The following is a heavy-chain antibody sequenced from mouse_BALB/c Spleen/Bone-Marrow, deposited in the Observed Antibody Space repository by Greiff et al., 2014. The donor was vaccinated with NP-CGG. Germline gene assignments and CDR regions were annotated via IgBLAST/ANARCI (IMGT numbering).Heavy chain of an antibody. CDR1: GYGFTNYL. CDR2: INPGSGGT. Sequence: VQLQQSGAELVRPGTSVKVSCKASGYGFTNYLIEWVKQRPGQGLEWIGVINPGSGGTKLNEKFKGKASLTADKSSSTAYMQLRSLTSNHSAVYFCAESLVNYGRRYLDYWGQGTTLTVSS. CDR3: AESLVNYGRRYLDY. D-gene: IGHD1-1*01. J-gene: IGHJ2*01. V-gene: IGHV1-54*01.